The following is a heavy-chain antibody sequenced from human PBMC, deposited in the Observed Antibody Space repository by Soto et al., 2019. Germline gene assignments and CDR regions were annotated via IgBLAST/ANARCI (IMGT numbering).Heavy chain of an antibody. CDR1: GYTFTTSG. V-gene: IGHV1-18*01. J-gene: IGHJ4*02. Sequence: GASVKVSCKASGYTFTTSGISWVRQAPGQGLEWMGWINTSNGNTNYAQKFQGGVIMTTDTSTSTAYLELRSLKSDDTAVYYCESDSNSDWSDYWGQLTLVPVSS. CDR3: ESDSNSDWSDY. D-gene: IGHD3-9*01. CDR2: INTSNGNT.